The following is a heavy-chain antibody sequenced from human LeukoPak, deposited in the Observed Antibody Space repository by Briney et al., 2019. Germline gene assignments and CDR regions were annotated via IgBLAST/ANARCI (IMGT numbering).Heavy chain of an antibody. CDR2: IDGDGSST. J-gene: IGHJ4*02. Sequence: GGSLRLSCAASGFAFNTYWMHWVRQAPGKGLVWVSRIDGDGSSTSYADSVRGRFTVSRDNGKNSLYLQMNSLRAEDSAVYYCARDVGVYGDYAILGYWGQGTLVTVSS. CDR3: ARDVGVYGDYAILGY. V-gene: IGHV3-74*01. CDR1: GFAFNTYW. D-gene: IGHD4-17*01.